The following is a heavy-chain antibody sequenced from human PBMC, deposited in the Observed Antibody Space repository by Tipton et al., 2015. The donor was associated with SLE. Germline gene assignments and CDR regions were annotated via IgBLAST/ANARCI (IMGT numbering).Heavy chain of an antibody. CDR3: ARGGSIVAARGAFDI. D-gene: IGHD6-25*01. Sequence: TLSLTCAVYGGSFSGYYWSWIRQPPGKGLEWIGEINHSGSTNYNPSLKSRVTISVDTSKNQFSLKLSSLTAADTAVYYCARGGSIVAARGAFDIWGQGTMVTVSS. CDR2: INHSGST. CDR1: GGSFSGYY. V-gene: IGHV4-34*01. J-gene: IGHJ3*02.